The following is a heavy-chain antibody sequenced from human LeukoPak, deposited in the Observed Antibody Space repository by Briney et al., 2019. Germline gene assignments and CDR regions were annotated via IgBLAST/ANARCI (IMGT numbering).Heavy chain of an antibody. CDR1: GYTFTSYD. D-gene: IGHD1-1*01. Sequence: ASVKVSCKASGYTFTSYDINWVRQATGQGLEWMGWMNPNSGNTGYAQKFQGRVTITRNTSISTAYMELSSLRSEDTAAYYCARDFAGDGTDDAFDIWGQGTMVTVSS. V-gene: IGHV1-8*03. CDR3: ARDFAGDGTDDAFDI. CDR2: MNPNSGNT. J-gene: IGHJ3*02.